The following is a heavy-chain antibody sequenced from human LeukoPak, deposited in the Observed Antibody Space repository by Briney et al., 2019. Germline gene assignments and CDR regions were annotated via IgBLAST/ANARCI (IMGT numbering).Heavy chain of an antibody. V-gene: IGHV4-34*01. CDR3: ARRLGRKFGERFYYYHYMDV. Sequence: PSETLSLTCAVYGESFSGYYWSWIRQPPGKGLEWIGEMNHSGSTNYNPSLKSRVTISVDTSKNQFSLKLSSVTAADTAVYYCARRLGRKFGERFYYYHYMDVWGKGTTVTISS. J-gene: IGHJ6*03. CDR2: MNHSGST. D-gene: IGHD3-10*01. CDR1: GESFSGYY.